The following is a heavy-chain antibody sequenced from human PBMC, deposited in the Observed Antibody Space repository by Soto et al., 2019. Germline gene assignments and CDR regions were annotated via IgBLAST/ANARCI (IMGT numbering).Heavy chain of an antibody. CDR2: ISGSGGST. CDR1: GITFTDYA. CDR3: ATIIIPAATNFY. J-gene: IGHJ4*02. D-gene: IGHD2-2*01. Sequence: EVQLLESGGGLVQPGGSLRLSCAASGITFTDYAMSWVRQAPGKGLEWVSRISGSGGSTYYTASVKGRLTISRYNAKNTLYRPMNSLRAEDTAVYYCATIIIPAATNFYWGQGTLVTVSS. V-gene: IGHV3-23*01.